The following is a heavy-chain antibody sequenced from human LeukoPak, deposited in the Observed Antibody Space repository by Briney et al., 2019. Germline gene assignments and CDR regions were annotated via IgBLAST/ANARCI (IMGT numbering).Heavy chain of an antibody. J-gene: IGHJ6*03. D-gene: IGHD2-2*01. Sequence: RGSLRLSCAASGFTFTTYYMNWVRQAPGKGLEWVSSISSSTTYIYYADSVKGRFTFSRDNAENSLYLQMNSLRAEDTAVYYCARGPSDYLDVWGIGTTVTVSS. CDR2: ISSSTTYI. CDR1: GFTFTTYY. V-gene: IGHV3-21*01. CDR3: ARGPSDYLDV.